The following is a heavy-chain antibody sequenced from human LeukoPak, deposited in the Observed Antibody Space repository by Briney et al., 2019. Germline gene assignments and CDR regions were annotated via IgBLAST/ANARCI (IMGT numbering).Heavy chain of an antibody. CDR1: GFISGFSLRNYV. Sequence: PGGSLRLSCVASGFISGFSLRNYVMNWVRQAPGKGLEWVSSISSSSSYIYYADSVKGRFTISRDNAKNSLYLQMNSLRAEDTAVYYCARDDYYDSSGYYRFDYWGQGTLVTVSS. V-gene: IGHV3-21*01. D-gene: IGHD3-22*01. CDR3: ARDDYYDSSGYYRFDY. CDR2: ISSSSSYI. J-gene: IGHJ4*02.